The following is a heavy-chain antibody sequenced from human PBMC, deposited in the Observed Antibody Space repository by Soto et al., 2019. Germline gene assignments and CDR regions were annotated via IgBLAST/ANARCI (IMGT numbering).Heavy chain of an antibody. J-gene: IGHJ5*02. CDR1: GGTFSSYT. CDR3: ARALPYSSWYNWFAP. Sequence: QVQLVQSGAEVKKPGSSVKVSCKASGGTFSSYTISWVRQAPGQGLEWMGRIIPILGIANYAQKFQGRVTITAAKSTSKAYMERSSLRLEDTAVYYCARALPYSSWYNWFAPWGQGTLVTVSS. CDR2: IIPILGIA. D-gene: IGHD6-6*01. V-gene: IGHV1-69*02.